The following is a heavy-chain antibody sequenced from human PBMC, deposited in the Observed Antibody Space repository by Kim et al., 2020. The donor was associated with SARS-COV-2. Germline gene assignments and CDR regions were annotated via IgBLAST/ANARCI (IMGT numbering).Heavy chain of an antibody. V-gene: IGHV5-10-1*01. CDR3: ARGQSSYCSGGSCYSEDY. J-gene: IGHJ4*02. Sequence: GESLKISCQGSGYTFTKYWISWVRQMAGKGLEWVGRIDPDDSYINYSPSFQGHVTISADRSISTAYLQWSSLKASDSGIYYCARGQSSYCSGGSCYSEDYWGQGTLVTVSS. CDR2: IDPDDSYI. D-gene: IGHD2-15*01. CDR1: GYTFTKYW.